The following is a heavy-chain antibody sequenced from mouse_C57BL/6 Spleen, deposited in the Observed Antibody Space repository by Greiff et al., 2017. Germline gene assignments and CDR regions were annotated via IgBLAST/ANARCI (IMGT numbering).Heavy chain of an antibody. CDR2: IYPGNSDT. D-gene: IGHD2-10*01. CDR3: TRHPSYGNYGDYYAMDY. J-gene: IGHJ4*01. CDR1: GYTFTSYW. Sequence: SGTVLARPGASVKMSCKTSGYTFTSYWMHWVKQRPGQGLEWIGAIYPGNSDTSYNQKFKGKAKLTAVTSASTAYMELSSLTNEDSAVYYCTRHPSYGNYGDYYAMDYWGQGTSVTVSS. V-gene: IGHV1-5*01.